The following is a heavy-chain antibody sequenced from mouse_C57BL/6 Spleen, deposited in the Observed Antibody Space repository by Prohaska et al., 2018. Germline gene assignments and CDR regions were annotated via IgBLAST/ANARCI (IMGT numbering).Heavy chain of an antibody. CDR2: IDPETGGT. D-gene: IGHD1-1*01. Sequence: QVQLQQSGAELVRPGASVTLSCKASGYTFTDYEMHWVKQTPVHGLEWIGAIDPETGGTAYNQKFKGKAILTADKSSSTAYMELRSLTSEDSAVYYCTRGYYGPLDYWGQGTTLTVSS. CDR3: TRGYYGPLDY. V-gene: IGHV1-15*01. J-gene: IGHJ2*01. CDR1: GYTFTDYE.